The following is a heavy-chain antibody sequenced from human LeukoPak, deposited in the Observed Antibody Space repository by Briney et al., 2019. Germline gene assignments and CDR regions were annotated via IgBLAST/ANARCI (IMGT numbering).Heavy chain of an antibody. CDR2: IYYSGST. CDR3: ARYIVSYPHDAFDI. J-gene: IGHJ3*02. D-gene: IGHD1-26*01. CDR1: GGSISSYY. V-gene: IGHV4-59*01. Sequence: PSETLSLTCTVSGGSISSYYWSWIRQPPGKGLEWIGYIYYSGSTSYNPSLKSRVTITVDTSKKQFSLKLSSVTAADTAFYYCARYIVSYPHDAFDIWGQGTMVTVSS.